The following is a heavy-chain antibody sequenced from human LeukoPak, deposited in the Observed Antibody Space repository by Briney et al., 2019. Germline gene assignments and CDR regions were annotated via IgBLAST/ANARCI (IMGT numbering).Heavy chain of an antibody. D-gene: IGHD3-22*01. Sequence: SETLSLTCTVSGGSIDRSDYYWGWIRQPPGQGLEWIGSVFYTGSAYYNPSLKSRVTISVDTSKNQFSLKLSSVTAADTAVYYCARSYYYDSSGYQGGWGQGTLVTVSS. CDR3: ARSYYYDSSGYQGG. V-gene: IGHV4-39*07. CDR1: GGSIDRSDYY. CDR2: VFYTGSA. J-gene: IGHJ4*02.